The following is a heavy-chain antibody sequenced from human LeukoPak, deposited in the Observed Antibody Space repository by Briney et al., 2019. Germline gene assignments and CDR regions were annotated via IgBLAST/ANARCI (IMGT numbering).Heavy chain of an antibody. D-gene: IGHD5-18*01. V-gene: IGHV4-59*11. Sequence: SETLSLTCTVSGGSISRHYWSWIRQPPGKGLKWIGYIYYSGSTNYNPSLKSRVTISVDTSKNQFSLKLSSVTAADTAVYYCAGYGGFFDYRGQGTLVTVSS. J-gene: IGHJ4*02. CDR3: AGYGGFFDY. CDR1: GGSISRHY. CDR2: IYYSGST.